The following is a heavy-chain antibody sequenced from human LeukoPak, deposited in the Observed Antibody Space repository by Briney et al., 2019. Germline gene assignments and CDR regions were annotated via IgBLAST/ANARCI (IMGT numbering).Heavy chain of an antibody. V-gene: IGHV3-21*01. CDR3: AGPMVSSTSYEDY. Sequence: PGGSLRLSCAASGFTFSSYSMNWVRQAPGKGLEWVSSISSSSSYIYYADSAKGRFTISRDNAKNSLYLQMNSLRAEDTAVYYCAGPMVSSTSYEDYWGQGTLVTVSS. CDR1: GFTFSSYS. D-gene: IGHD2-2*01. J-gene: IGHJ4*02. CDR2: ISSSSSYI.